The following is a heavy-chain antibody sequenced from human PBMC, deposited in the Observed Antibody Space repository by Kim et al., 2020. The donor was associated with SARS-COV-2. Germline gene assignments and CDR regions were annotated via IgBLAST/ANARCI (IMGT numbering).Heavy chain of an antibody. V-gene: IGHV1-18*01. CDR1: GYTFTSYG. J-gene: IGHJ4*02. Sequence: ASVKVSCKASGYTFTSYGISWVRQAPGQGLEWMGWISAYNGNTNYAQKLQGRVTMTTDTSTSTAYMELRSLRSDDTAVYYCAREPEPRYGSGSVDYWGQGTLVTVSS. CDR2: ISAYNGNT. D-gene: IGHD3-10*01. CDR3: AREPEPRYGSGSVDY.